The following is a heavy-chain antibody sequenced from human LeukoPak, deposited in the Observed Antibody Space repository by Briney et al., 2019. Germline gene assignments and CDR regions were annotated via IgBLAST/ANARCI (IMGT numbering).Heavy chain of an antibody. CDR2: ITSSSTTI. CDR3: ARNIRGATYFDY. CDR1: GFTFSDYS. D-gene: IGHD1-14*01. V-gene: IGHV3-48*02. J-gene: IGHJ4*02. Sequence: GGSLRLSCAASGFTFSDYSVNWVRQAPGKGLEWFSYITSSSTTIYYADSVKSRFTISRDNAKNLLYLQMNSLRDEDTAVYFCARNIRGATYFDYWGQGALVTVSS.